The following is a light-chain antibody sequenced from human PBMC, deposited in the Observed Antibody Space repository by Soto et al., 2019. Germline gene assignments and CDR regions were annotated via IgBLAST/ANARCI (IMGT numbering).Light chain of an antibody. CDR1: QSVGSS. Sequence: ETVLTQSPATLSLSQGDRATLSCRASQSVGSSLAWYQQRPGQPPRLLIYDASKREPGTPARFTGSGSGTDFTLTISSLEPEDFAFYSCQQRSNWPGTFGQGTKVDIK. CDR2: DAS. CDR3: QQRSNWPGT. V-gene: IGKV3-11*01. J-gene: IGKJ1*01.